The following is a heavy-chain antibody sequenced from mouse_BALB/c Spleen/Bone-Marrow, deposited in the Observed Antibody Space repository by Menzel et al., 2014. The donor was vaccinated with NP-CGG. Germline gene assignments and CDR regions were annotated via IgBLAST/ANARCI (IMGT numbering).Heavy chain of an antibody. Sequence: EVQGVESGGGLVQPGGSLKLSCAASGFDFSRYWMSWVRPAPGKGLERIGEINPDSSTINYTPSLKDKFIISRDNAKNTLYLQMSKVRSEDTALYYCARLGYYGAMDYWGQGTSVTVSS. J-gene: IGHJ4*01. CDR2: INPDSSTI. CDR3: ARLGYYGAMDY. V-gene: IGHV4-1*02. CDR1: GFDFSRYW. D-gene: IGHD1-1*01.